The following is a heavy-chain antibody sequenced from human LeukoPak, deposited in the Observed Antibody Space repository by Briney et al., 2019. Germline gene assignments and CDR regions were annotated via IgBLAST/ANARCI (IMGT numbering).Heavy chain of an antibody. CDR2: ISGSGGST. CDR3: AKDLTGIAARPYWFDP. J-gene: IGHJ5*02. D-gene: IGHD6-6*01. V-gene: IGHV3-23*01. Sequence: GGSLRLSCAASGFTFSSYAMSWVRQAPGKGLDWVSAISGSGGSTYYADSVKGRFTISRDNSKNTLYLQMNSLRAEDTAVYYCAKDLTGIAARPYWFDPWGQGTLVTVSS. CDR1: GFTFSSYA.